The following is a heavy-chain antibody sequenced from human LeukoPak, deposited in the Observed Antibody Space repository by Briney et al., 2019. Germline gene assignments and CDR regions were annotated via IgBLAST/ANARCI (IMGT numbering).Heavy chain of an antibody. CDR1: GLTFSSYG. CDR3: ARDLGGYSYGSHFDY. D-gene: IGHD5-18*01. CDR2: ISTTGGTT. J-gene: IGHJ4*02. V-gene: IGHV3-23*01. Sequence: GGSLRLSCAASGLTFSSYGMSWVRQAPGRGLEWVSAISTTGGTTYYADSVRGRFTISRDNSRNTLYLQMNSLRAEDTAVYYCARDLGGYSYGSHFDYWGQGTLVTVSS.